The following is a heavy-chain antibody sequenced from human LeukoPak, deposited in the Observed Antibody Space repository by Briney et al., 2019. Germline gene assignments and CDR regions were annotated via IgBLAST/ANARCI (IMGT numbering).Heavy chain of an antibody. Sequence: ASVKVSCKACVYTFTSYGISWVRQGPGQGLEWMGWISAYNGNTNYAQKLQGRVTMTTDTSTSTAYMELRSLRSDDTAVYYCARDNEPYYYDSSGSGYFDYWGQGTLVTVSS. CDR1: VYTFTSYG. D-gene: IGHD3-22*01. CDR2: ISAYNGNT. V-gene: IGHV1-18*01. J-gene: IGHJ4*02. CDR3: ARDNEPYYYDSSGSGYFDY.